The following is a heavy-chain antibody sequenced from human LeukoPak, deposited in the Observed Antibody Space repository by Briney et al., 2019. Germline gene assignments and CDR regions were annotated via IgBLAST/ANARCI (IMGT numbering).Heavy chain of an antibody. CDR2: IKSKTDGGTT. J-gene: IGHJ4*02. V-gene: IGHV3-15*01. D-gene: IGHD1-7*01. Sequence: GGSLRLSCAASGFTFSNAWMSWVRQAPGKGLEWVGRIKSKTDGGTTDYAAPVKGRFTISRDDSKNTLYLQMNSLKTEDTAVYYCTAYNWNYFFDYWGQGTLVTVSS. CDR3: TAYNWNYFFDY. CDR1: GFTFSNAW.